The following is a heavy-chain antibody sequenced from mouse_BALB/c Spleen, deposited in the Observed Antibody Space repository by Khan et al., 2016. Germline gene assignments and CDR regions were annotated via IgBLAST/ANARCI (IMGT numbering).Heavy chain of an antibody. CDR2: INPNNGGT. Sequence: VRLQQSGPELVKPGASVKIPCKASGYTFTDYNMDWVKQSHGKSLEWIGDINPNNGGTIYNQTFKGKATLTVDKSSSTAYMELRSLTSEDTAVYYCATYYYGSSYAMDYWGQGTSVTVSS. V-gene: IGHV1-18*01. J-gene: IGHJ4*01. CDR1: GYTFTDYN. CDR3: ATYYYGSSYAMDY. D-gene: IGHD1-1*01.